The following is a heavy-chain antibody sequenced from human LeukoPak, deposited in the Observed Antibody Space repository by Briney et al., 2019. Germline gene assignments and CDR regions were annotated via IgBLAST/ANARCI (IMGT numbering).Heavy chain of an antibody. Sequence: ASVKVSCKASGYTFTSYGISWVRQAPGQVLEWMGWISAYNGNTNYAQKLQGRVTMTTDTSTSTAYMELRSLRSDDTAVYYCARGGEYYDILTGAYHYYYYMDVWGKGTTVTISS. CDR3: ARGGEYYDILTGAYHYYYYMDV. CDR2: ISAYNGNT. CDR1: GYTFTSYG. D-gene: IGHD3-9*01. V-gene: IGHV1-18*01. J-gene: IGHJ6*03.